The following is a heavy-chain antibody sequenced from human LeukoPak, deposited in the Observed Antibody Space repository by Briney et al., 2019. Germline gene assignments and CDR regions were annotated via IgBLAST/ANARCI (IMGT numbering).Heavy chain of an antibody. J-gene: IGHJ1*01. D-gene: IGHD3-22*01. CDR3: ARDREYYYGSSGYAGYFQH. CDR1: GFTFSSYA. CDR2: ISYDGSNK. Sequence: GGSLRLSCAASGFTFSSYAMHWVRQAPGKGLEWVAVISYDGSNKYYADSVKGRFTISRDNSKNTLYLQMNSLRAEDTAVYYCARDREYYYGSSGYAGYFQHWGQGTLVTVSS. V-gene: IGHV3-30-3*01.